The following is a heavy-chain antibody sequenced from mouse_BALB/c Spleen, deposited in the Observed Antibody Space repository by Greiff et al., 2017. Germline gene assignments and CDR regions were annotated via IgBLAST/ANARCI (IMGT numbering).Heavy chain of an antibody. CDR1: GYTFTEYI. J-gene: IGHJ3*01. V-gene: IGHV1-62-2*01. Sequence: VQGVESGAELVKPGASVKLSCKASGYTFTEYIIHWVKQRSGQGLEWIGWFYPGSGSIKYNEKFKDKATLTADKSSSTVYMELSRLTSEDSAVYFCARHEDRGYYDTWFAYWGQGTLVTVSA. D-gene: IGHD2-4*01. CDR3: ARHEDRGYYDTWFAY. CDR2: FYPGSGSI.